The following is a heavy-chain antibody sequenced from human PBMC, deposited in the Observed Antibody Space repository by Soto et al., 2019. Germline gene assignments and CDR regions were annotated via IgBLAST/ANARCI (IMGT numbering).Heavy chain of an antibody. CDR2: INAGNGNT. D-gene: IGHD1-7*01. V-gene: IGHV1-3*01. J-gene: IGHJ5*02. Sequence: KVSCKASGYTFTSYAMHWVRQAPGQRLEWMGWINAGNGNTKYSQKFQGRVTITRDTSASTAYMELSSLRSEDTAVYYCARGGWYNWNYMYDWCDPWGQGTLVTVSS. CDR1: GYTFTSYA. CDR3: ARGGWYNWNYMYDWCDP.